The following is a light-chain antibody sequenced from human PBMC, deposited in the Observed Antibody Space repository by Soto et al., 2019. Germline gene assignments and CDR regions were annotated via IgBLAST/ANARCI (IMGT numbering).Light chain of an antibody. J-gene: IGLJ2*01. CDR3: QSYDSSLSGSKV. CDR1: SSNIGAGYD. CDR2: VNS. V-gene: IGLV1-40*01. Sequence: QPVLTQPPSVSGAPGQRVTISCTGSSSNIGAGYDVHWYQQFPGTAPKLLIYVNSNRPSGVPDRFSGSKSGTSASLAITGLQAEDEADYYCQSYDSSLSGSKVFGGGTQLTVL.